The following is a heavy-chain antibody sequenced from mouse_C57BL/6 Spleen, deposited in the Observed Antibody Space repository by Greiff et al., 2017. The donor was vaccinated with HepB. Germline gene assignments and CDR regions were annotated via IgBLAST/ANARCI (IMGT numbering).Heavy chain of an antibody. CDR1: GFTFSDYG. V-gene: IGHV5-17*01. D-gene: IGHD2-3*01. CDR2: ISSGSSTI. J-gene: IGHJ2*01. CDR3: AREGWLLPYFDY. Sequence: EVKLMESGGGLVKPGGSLNLSCAASGFTFSDYGMHWVRQAPEKGLEWVAYISSGSSTIYYADTVKGRFTISRDNAKNTLFLQMTSLRSEDTAMYYCAREGWLLPYFDYWGQGTTLTVSS.